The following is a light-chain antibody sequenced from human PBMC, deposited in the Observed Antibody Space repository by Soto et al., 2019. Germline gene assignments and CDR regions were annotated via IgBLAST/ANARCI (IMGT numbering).Light chain of an antibody. V-gene: IGKV3-15*01. Sequence: EIVMTQSPATLSLSPGERATLSCSASQSVSSNLVLYLQKPGQAPRLLIYDTYTRATNVPARFSGSGSETEFTLTISGLQSEDFGIYYCHHYNNWPPRNSFGQGTMLEIK. CDR2: DTY. CDR1: QSVSSN. J-gene: IGKJ2*01. CDR3: HHYNNWPPRNS.